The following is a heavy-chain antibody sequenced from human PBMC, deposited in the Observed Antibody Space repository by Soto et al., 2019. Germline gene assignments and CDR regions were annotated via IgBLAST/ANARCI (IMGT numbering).Heavy chain of an antibody. CDR3: AKVLTDDNGWYHFDS. V-gene: IGHV3-23*01. J-gene: IGHJ4*02. Sequence: EVQLLESGGGLVQPGGSLRLSCVTSGFTFSSCTMNWVRQAPGQGLGWVSSVRRSGAYYADSVKGRFTISRDNSRSTLYLQMASLRAEDTAVYYCAKVLTDDNGWYHFDSWGQGTLVTVSS. CDR2: VRRSGA. D-gene: IGHD6-19*01. CDR1: GFTFSSCT.